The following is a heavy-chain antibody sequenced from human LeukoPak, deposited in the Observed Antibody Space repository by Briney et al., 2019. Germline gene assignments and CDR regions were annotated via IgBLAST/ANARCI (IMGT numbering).Heavy chain of an antibody. V-gene: IGHV3-21*01. J-gene: IGHJ6*03. CDR2: ITYSSTYI. D-gene: IGHD1-26*01. Sequence: GGSLRLSCAASGFIFSNYWMSWVRQAPGKVLEWVSSITYSSTYIYYADSVKGRFTISRDNAKNSVYLEMNSLRAEDTAVYYCARDPYSGGYGSYYYYYMDVWGKGTTVTISS. CDR3: ARDPYSGGYGSYYYYYMDV. CDR1: GFIFSNYW.